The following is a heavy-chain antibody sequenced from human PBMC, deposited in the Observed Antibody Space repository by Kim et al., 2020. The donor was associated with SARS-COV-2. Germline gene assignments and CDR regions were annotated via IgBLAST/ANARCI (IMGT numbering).Heavy chain of an antibody. CDR3: ARDHYGSGSYALYYFDY. CDR1: GGSFSGYY. J-gene: IGHJ4*02. CDR2: INHSGST. D-gene: IGHD3-10*01. V-gene: IGHV4-34*01. Sequence: SETLSLTCAVYGGSFSGYYWSWIRQPPGKGLEWIGEINHSGSTNYNPSLKSRVTISVDTSKNQFSLKLSSVTAADTAVYYCARDHYGSGSYALYYFDYWGQGTLVTVSS.